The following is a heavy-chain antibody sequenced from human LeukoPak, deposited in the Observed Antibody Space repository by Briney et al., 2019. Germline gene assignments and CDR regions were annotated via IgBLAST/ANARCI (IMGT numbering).Heavy chain of an antibody. D-gene: IGHD6-19*01. Sequence: TPGGSLRLSCAASGFTFSNVWMSWVRQAPGKGLEWVGRIKSKTDGGTTDYAAPVKGRFTISRDDSKDTLYLQMNSLKTEDTAVYLCTTDEQWLGDEYYFNYWGQGTLVTVSS. J-gene: IGHJ4*02. CDR1: GFTFSNVW. CDR3: TTDEQWLGDEYYFNY. V-gene: IGHV3-15*01. CDR2: IKSKTDGGTT.